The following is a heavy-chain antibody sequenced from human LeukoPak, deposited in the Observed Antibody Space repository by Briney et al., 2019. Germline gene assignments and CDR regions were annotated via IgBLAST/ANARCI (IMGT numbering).Heavy chain of an antibody. Sequence: GGSLGLSCSASGFTFSSYAMHWVRQAPGKGLEYVSVISSNGGSTYYADSVKGRFTISRDNSKNTLYLQMSSLRPEDTAVYYCVKGIVVVTARAFDYWGQGTLVTVSS. CDR2: ISSNGGST. D-gene: IGHD2-21*02. V-gene: IGHV3-64D*06. J-gene: IGHJ4*02. CDR3: VKGIVVVTARAFDY. CDR1: GFTFSSYA.